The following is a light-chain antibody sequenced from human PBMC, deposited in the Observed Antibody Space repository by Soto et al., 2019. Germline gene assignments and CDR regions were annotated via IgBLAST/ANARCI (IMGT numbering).Light chain of an antibody. CDR1: HSVAGN. J-gene: IGKJ4*01. CDR3: QQYNNWPPLT. Sequence: IVMTQSPATLSVSPGERATLSCRASHSVAGNLAWYQQKPGQAPRLLIYGASTRATGIPVRFSGSGSGTEFTLTISSLQSEDFAVYYCQQYNNWPPLTFGGGTKVEIK. CDR2: GAS. V-gene: IGKV3-15*01.